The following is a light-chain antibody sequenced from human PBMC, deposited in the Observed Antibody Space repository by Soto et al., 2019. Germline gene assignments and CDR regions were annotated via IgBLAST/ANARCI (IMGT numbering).Light chain of an antibody. CDR1: QSISSY. CDR3: HHRSTCPFT. Sequence: EIVLTQSPATMSLSPGERATLSCRASQSISSYLAWYQQKPDQAPRLLIYDASNRATGIPARFSGSGSGTDFTLTISSLEPEDFAVYYCHHRSTCPFTFGPGTKVDIK. J-gene: IGKJ3*01. CDR2: DAS. V-gene: IGKV3-11*01.